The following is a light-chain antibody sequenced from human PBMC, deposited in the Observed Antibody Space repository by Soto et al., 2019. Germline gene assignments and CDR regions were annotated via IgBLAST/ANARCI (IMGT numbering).Light chain of an antibody. Sequence: QSALTQPPSASGSPGQSVTISCTGTSSDVGGYNYVSWYQQHPGKAPKLMIYEVSKRPSGVPDRLSGSKSGNTAFLTVSGLQVEDEADYYCASYTGSDTLVFGGGTKVTVL. J-gene: IGLJ2*01. CDR1: SSDVGGYNY. CDR3: ASYTGSDTLV. CDR2: EVS. V-gene: IGLV2-8*01.